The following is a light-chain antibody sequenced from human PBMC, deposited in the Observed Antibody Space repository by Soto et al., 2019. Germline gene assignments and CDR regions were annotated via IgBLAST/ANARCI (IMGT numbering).Light chain of an antibody. CDR3: ATWDDSMDGPV. CDR2: NNN. V-gene: IGLV1-44*01. CDR1: RYTIGSNP. J-gene: IGLJ2*01. Sequence: QSVLPQPPSASGTPGQGVTISCAGSRYTIGSNPVQWHHQLPGTAPKLLIYNNNQRPSGVPDRFSGSKSGTSASLAISGLQSEYEADDYCATWDDSMDGPVFGEGTK.